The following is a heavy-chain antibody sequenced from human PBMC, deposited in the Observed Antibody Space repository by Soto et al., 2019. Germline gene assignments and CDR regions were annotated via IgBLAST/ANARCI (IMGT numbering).Heavy chain of an antibody. V-gene: IGHV4-61*01. CDR3: ARDKVVVVTATEGNWFAP. Sequence: QVQLQESGPGLVKPSETLSLTCTVSGGSVSSGSYYWSWIRQPPGKGLEWIGYIYYSGSTNYNPALKCRVHMSVAPSKNQFSLKLSSVTAADTAVYYCARDKVVVVTATEGNWFAPWGQGTLVTVSS. D-gene: IGHD2-21*02. CDR2: IYYSGST. J-gene: IGHJ5*02. CDR1: GGSVSSGSYY.